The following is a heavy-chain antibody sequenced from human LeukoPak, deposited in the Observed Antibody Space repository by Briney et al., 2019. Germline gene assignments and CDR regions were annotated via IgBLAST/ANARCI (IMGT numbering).Heavy chain of an antibody. Sequence: ASVKVSCKASGYTFTSYAMHRVRQAPGQRLEWMGWINAGNGNTKYSQKFQGRVTITRDTSASTAYMELSSLRSEDTAVYYCARDSTPYYDFWSPLNWFDPWGQGTLVTVSS. J-gene: IGHJ5*02. D-gene: IGHD3-3*01. CDR1: GYTFTSYA. CDR3: ARDSTPYYDFWSPLNWFDP. CDR2: INAGNGNT. V-gene: IGHV1-3*01.